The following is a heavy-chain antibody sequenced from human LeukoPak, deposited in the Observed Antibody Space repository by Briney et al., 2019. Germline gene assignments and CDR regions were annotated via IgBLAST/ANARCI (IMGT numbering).Heavy chain of an antibody. V-gene: IGHV1-69*01. CDR1: GGTFSSYA. CDR2: IIPIFGTA. Sequence: SVKVSCKASGGTFSSYAISWVRQAPGQGLEWMGGIIPIFGTANYAQKFQGRVTITADESTSTAYMELSSLRAEDTAVYYCARDGYSNYGGSTIKTYYFDYWGQGTLVTVSS. CDR3: ARDGYSNYGGSTIKTYYFDY. J-gene: IGHJ4*02. D-gene: IGHD4-11*01.